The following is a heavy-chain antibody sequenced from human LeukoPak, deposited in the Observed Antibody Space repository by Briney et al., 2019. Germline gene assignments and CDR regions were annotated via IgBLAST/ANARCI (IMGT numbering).Heavy chain of an antibody. CDR1: GFTANSNY. Sequence: PGRSLRLSCAASGFTANSNYMSWVREAPGTGLEWVSVIYSGGSTYYADSVKGRFTISRDNSKNTLYLQMNSLRAEDTAVYYCARGVVVAAIFDDWGQGTLVTVSS. V-gene: IGHV3-66*02. J-gene: IGHJ4*02. D-gene: IGHD2-15*01. CDR3: ARGVVVAAIFDD. CDR2: IYSGGST.